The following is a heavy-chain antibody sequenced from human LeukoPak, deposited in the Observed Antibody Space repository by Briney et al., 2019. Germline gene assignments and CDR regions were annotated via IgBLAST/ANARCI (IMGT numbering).Heavy chain of an antibody. V-gene: IGHV3-7*01. J-gene: IGHJ4*02. CDR3: ARDRLGRYCSGGSCYQDYCLDD. D-gene: IGHD2-15*01. CDR2: IKQDGSEK. CDR1: GFTFSSYW. Sequence: PGGSLRLSCAASGFTFSSYWMNWVRQAPGKGLEWVANIKQDGSEKYYVDSVKGRFTISRDNAKNSLYLQMNSLRAEDTAVYYCARDRLGRYCSGGSCYQDYCLDDWPQGTLVIVYS.